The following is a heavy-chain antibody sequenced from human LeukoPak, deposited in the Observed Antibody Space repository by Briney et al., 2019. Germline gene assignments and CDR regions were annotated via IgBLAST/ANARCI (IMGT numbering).Heavy chain of an antibody. J-gene: IGHJ4*02. D-gene: IGHD2-2*02. Sequence: GGSLRLSCAASGFTFSSYAMSWVRQAPGKGLEWVSAISGSGGSTYYADSVKGRFTISRDNSKNTLYLQMNSLRAEDTAVYYCAKNIVVVPAAIAPIFDYWGQGTLVTVSS. CDR1: GFTFSSYA. CDR3: AKNIVVVPAAIAPIFDY. V-gene: IGHV3-23*01. CDR2: ISGSGGST.